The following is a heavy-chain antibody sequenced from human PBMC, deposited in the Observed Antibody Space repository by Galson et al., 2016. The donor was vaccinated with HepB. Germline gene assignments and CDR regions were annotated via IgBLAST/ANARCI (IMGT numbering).Heavy chain of an antibody. D-gene: IGHD5-18*01. V-gene: IGHV3-30*04. Sequence: SLRLSCAASGFPFSGYPIHWVRQAPGKGLDWVASISYDGTKINYADSVKGRFTISRDNSKNTVSLQMNSLRVDDTAVFYCAREASYVNVLDHWGQGTLGTVSS. CDR2: ISYDGTKI. CDR1: GFPFSGYP. J-gene: IGHJ1*01. CDR3: AREASYVNVLDH.